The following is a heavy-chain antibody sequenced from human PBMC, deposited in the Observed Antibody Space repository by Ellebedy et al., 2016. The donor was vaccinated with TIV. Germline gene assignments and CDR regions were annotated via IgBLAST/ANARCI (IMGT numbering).Heavy chain of an antibody. CDR2: LYSGGST. V-gene: IGHV3-66*01. CDR1: GFTVSSNY. CDR3: ARTKYLDY. Sequence: GESLKISCAASGFTVSSNYMTWVRQAPGKGLEWVSLLYSGGSTYYAASVKDRFTISRDTSKNTLYLQMSSLRAEDTAIYYCARTKYLDYWGQGTLVTVSS. J-gene: IGHJ4*02.